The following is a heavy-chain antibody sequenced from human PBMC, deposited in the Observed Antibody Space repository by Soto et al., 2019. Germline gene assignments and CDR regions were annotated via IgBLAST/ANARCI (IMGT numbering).Heavy chain of an antibody. CDR3: AKLVEDCSSTSCYSGGFDY. J-gene: IGHJ4*02. CDR1: GFTFSSYA. Sequence: GGSLRLSCAASGFTFSSYAMSWVRQAPGKGLEWVSAISGSGGSTYYADSVKGRFTISRDNSKNTLYLQMNSLRAEDTAVYYCAKLVEDCSSTSCYSGGFDYWGQGT. CDR2: ISGSGGST. D-gene: IGHD2-2*02. V-gene: IGHV3-23*01.